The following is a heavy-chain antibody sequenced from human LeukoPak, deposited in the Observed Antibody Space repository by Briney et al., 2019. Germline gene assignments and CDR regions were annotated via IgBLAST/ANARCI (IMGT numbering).Heavy chain of an antibody. Sequence: PSQTLSRTCTVSGGSISSGSYYWSWIRQPAGKGLEWIGRIYTSGSTNYNPSLKSRVTISVDTSKNQFSLKLSSVTAADTAVYYCAAQVGDTRYWGQGTLVTVSS. D-gene: IGHD1-26*01. CDR3: AAQVGDTRY. CDR2: IYTSGST. V-gene: IGHV4-61*02. J-gene: IGHJ4*02. CDR1: GGSISSGSYY.